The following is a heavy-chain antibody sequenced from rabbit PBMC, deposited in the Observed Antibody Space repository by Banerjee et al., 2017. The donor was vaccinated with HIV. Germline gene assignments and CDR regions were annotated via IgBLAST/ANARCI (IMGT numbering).Heavy chain of an antibody. J-gene: IGHJ4*01. V-gene: IGHV1S45*01. CDR3: ARDLAGVIGWNFNL. CDR2: INTGNSGNT. CDR1: GFSFSNKYV. Sequence: QEQLEESGGDLVKPEGSLTLTCTASGFSFSNKYVMSWVRQAPGKGLEWIACINTGNSGNTYYASWAKGRFTISKTSWTTVTLQMTSLTAADTASYFCARDLAGVIGWNFNLWGQGTLVTVS. D-gene: IGHD4-1*01.